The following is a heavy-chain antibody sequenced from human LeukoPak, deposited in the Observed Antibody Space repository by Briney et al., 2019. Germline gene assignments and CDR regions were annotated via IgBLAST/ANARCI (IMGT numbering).Heavy chain of an antibody. Sequence: SETLSLTCAVSGGSISSSSYYWGWIRQPPGKGLEWIGSIYYSGSTYYNPSLKSRVTISVDTSKNQFSLKLSSVTAADTAVYYCARHVHVGATRYYYYYMDVWGKGTTVTVSS. J-gene: IGHJ6*03. V-gene: IGHV4-39*01. D-gene: IGHD1-26*01. CDR2: IYYSGST. CDR1: GGSISSSSYY. CDR3: ARHVHVGATRYYYYYMDV.